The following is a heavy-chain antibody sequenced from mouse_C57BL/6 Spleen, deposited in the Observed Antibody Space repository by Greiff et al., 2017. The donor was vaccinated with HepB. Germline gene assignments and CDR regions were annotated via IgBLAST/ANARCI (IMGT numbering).Heavy chain of an antibody. Sequence: EVKLVESGGGLVQPGGSMKLSCVASGFTFSNYGRNWVRQSPEKGLEWVAQIRLKSDNYATHYAESVKGRFTISRDDSKSSVYLQMNNLRAEDTGIYYCTVYGTSGFAYWGQGTLVTVSA. CDR2: IRLKSDNYAT. CDR1: GFTFSNYG. J-gene: IGHJ3*01. V-gene: IGHV6-3*01. D-gene: IGHD1-1*01. CDR3: TVYGTSGFAY.